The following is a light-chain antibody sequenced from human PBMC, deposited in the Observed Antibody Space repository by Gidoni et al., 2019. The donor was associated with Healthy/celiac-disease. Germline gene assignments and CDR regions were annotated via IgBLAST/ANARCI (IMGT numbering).Light chain of an antibody. V-gene: IGKV2-28*01. Sequence: DSVMTQSPLSLPVTPGEPASISCRSNQSLLHSNGYNYLDWYLQKPGQSPQLLIYLGSNRASGVPDRFSGSGSGTDFTLKISRVEAEDVGVYYCMQALQTRSFGPGTKVDIK. J-gene: IGKJ3*01. CDR3: MQALQTRS. CDR2: LGS. CDR1: QSLLHSNGYNY.